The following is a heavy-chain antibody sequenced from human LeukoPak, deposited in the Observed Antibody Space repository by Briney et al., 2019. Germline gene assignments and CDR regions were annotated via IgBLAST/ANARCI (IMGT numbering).Heavy chain of an antibody. CDR1: GFTFSSYA. J-gene: IGHJ3*02. CDR2: ISGSGGST. V-gene: IGHV3-23*01. Sequence: GGSLRLSCAASGFTFSSYAMSWVRQAPGKGLEWVSAISGSGGSTYYADSVKGRFTISRDNSKNTLYLQMNSLRAEDTAVYYCACRRGYGDYMGYAFDIWGQGTMVTVSS. D-gene: IGHD4-17*01. CDR3: ACRRGYGDYMGYAFDI.